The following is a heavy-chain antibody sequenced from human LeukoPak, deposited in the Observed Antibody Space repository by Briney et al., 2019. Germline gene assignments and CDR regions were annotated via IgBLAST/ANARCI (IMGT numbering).Heavy chain of an antibody. CDR3: ARDRGATGMTEHDY. V-gene: IGHV3-66*01. D-gene: IGHD1-1*01. J-gene: IGHJ4*02. CDR1: GFTVSSNY. CDR2: IYSGGST. Sequence: GGSLRLSCAASGFTVSSNYMNWVRQAPGKGLEWVSVIYSGGSTYYADSVKGRFTISRDNSKNTLYLQMNSLRAEDTAVYYCARDRGATGMTEHDYWGQGTLVTVSS.